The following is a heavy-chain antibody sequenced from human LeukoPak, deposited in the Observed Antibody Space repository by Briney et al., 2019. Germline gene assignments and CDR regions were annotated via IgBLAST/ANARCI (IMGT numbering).Heavy chain of an antibody. V-gene: IGHV3-7*01. D-gene: IGHD6-19*01. CDR1: GFTFSSYW. CDR2: IKQDGSEK. J-gene: IGHJ4*02. Sequence: GGSLRLSGAASGFTFSSYWMTWVRQAPGKGLEWVANIKQDGSEKYYVDSVKGRFTISRDNAKKSLYLQMNSLRADDTAVYYCARSSSGWYYFDYWGQGTLVTVSS. CDR3: ARSSSGWYYFDY.